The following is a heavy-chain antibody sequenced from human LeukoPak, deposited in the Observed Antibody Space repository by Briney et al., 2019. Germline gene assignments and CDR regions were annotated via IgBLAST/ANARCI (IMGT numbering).Heavy chain of an antibody. CDR3: AREYQLPYFDY. CDR1: GFTFNTYW. CDR2: IKQDGSEK. Sequence: GGSLRLSCAASGFTFNTYWMSWVRQAPGKGLEWVANIKQDGSEKYYVDSVKGRFTMSRDNAKNSVYLQMNSLRAEDTAVYYCAREYQLPYFDYWGQGTLVTVSS. J-gene: IGHJ4*02. V-gene: IGHV3-7*01. D-gene: IGHD2-2*01.